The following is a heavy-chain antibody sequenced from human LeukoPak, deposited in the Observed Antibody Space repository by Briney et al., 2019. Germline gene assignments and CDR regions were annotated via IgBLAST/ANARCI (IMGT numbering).Heavy chain of an antibody. CDR3: ARQGYCGGDCSSDGDAFDI. V-gene: IGHV1-69*04. J-gene: IGHJ3*02. Sequence: ASVKVSCKASGGIFSTYAISWVRQAPGQGLEWMGRIIPILGIANYAQKFQGRVTITADKSTSTAYMELSSLRSEDTAVYYCARQGYCGGDCSSDGDAFDIWGQGTMVTVSS. CDR1: GGIFSTYA. D-gene: IGHD2-21*01. CDR2: IIPILGIA.